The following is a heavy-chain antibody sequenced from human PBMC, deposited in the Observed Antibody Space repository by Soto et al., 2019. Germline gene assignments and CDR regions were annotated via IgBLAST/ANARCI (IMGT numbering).Heavy chain of an antibody. V-gene: IGHV3-33*01. CDR1: GLNLRSYG. CDR3: ARVYANWEWELPGF. J-gene: IGHJ4*02. D-gene: IGHD7-27*01. Sequence: QVQLVESGGGVVQPGRSLRLSCVASGLNLRSYGMHWFRQAPGKGPEWVAVIWYEGSNEKYADSVKGRFTISRDDSRNTLYLQMNSLRAEDTAVYYCARVYANWEWELPGFWGQGTRVTVSS. CDR2: IWYEGSNE.